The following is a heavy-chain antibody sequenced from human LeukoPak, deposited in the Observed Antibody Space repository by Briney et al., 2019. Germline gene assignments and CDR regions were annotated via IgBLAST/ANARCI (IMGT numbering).Heavy chain of an antibody. D-gene: IGHD1-1*01. CDR3: ARDQRNWNGDWFDP. CDR2: IKQDGSEK. Sequence: AGSLRLSCAASGFTFSSYWMSWVRQAPGKGLEWVANIKQDGSEKYYVDSVKGRFTISRDNAKNSLYLQMNSLRAEDTAVYYCARDQRNWNGDWFDPWGQGTLVTVSS. CDR1: GFTFSSYW. V-gene: IGHV3-7*03. J-gene: IGHJ5*02.